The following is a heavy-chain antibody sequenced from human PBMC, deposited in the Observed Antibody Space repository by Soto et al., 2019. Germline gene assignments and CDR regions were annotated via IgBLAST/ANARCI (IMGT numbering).Heavy chain of an antibody. D-gene: IGHD6-19*01. Sequence: QVQLVQSGGEVKQPGASVKVSCKASGYSFISYGISWVRQAPGQGLEWMGWISGYNGKTKYAQKLQGRVTMTTETSTSTVYMELRSLRSDDTAVYYCARDQWTLYHSRGWYGDWGQGTLVTVSS. V-gene: IGHV1-18*04. CDR2: ISGYNGKT. J-gene: IGHJ4*02. CDR3: ARDQWTLYHSRGWYGD. CDR1: GYSFISYG.